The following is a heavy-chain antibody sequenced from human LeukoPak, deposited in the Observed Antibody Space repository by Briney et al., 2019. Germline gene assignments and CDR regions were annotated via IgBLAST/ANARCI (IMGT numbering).Heavy chain of an antibody. Sequence: GASVKVSCKASGYTFTSYGISWVRQAPGQGLEWMGWISAYNGNTNYAQKLQGRVTMTTDTSTSTAYMELRSLRSDDTAAYYCARDTYYDILTGYGYWGQGTLVTVSS. CDR1: GYTFTSYG. CDR2: ISAYNGNT. D-gene: IGHD3-9*01. CDR3: ARDTYYDILTGYGY. V-gene: IGHV1-18*01. J-gene: IGHJ4*02.